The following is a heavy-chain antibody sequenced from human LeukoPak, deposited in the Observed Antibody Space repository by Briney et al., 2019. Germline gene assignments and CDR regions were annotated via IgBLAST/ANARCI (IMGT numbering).Heavy chain of an antibody. CDR3: ARSSVNDYSNYYMDV. J-gene: IGHJ6*03. V-gene: IGHV4-4*02. CDR2: IYYSGST. Sequence: SGTLSLTCAVSGGSISSSNWWSWVRQPPGKGLEWIGYIYYSGSTNYNPSLKSRVTISVDTSKNQFSLKLSSVTAADTAVYYCARSSVNDYSNYYMDVWGKGTTVTVSS. CDR1: GGSISSSNW. D-gene: IGHD4-11*01.